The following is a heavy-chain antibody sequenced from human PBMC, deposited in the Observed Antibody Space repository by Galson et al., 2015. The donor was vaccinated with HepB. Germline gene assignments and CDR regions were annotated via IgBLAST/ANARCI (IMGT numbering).Heavy chain of an antibody. Sequence: SLRLSCAASRFTFINAWVSWVRQAPGKGLEWVARIKSKSDGGTTDYAAPVKGRFTISRDESTNTLYLQMNSLKIEDTAVYYCTTAAQSGDYWGQGTLVTVSS. CDR1: RFTFINAW. D-gene: IGHD3-10*01. CDR2: IKSKSDGGTT. V-gene: IGHV3-15*01. J-gene: IGHJ4*02. CDR3: TTAAQSGDY.